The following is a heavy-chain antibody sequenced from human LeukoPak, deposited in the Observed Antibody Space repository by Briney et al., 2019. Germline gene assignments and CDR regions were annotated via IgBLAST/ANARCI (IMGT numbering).Heavy chain of an antibody. V-gene: IGHV3-23*01. CDR2: ISGRGGST. D-gene: IGHD3-10*01. CDR1: GFTFSSYA. CDR3: AKDRVRGVTNNWFDP. Sequence: GGSQRLACAAAGFTFSSYAMSWGRQAPGKGREWVSSISGRGGSTYYAASVKGRFTISRENSKNTLSLQMNSLRAEDTAVYYCAKDRVRGVTNNWFDPWGQGTLVTVSS. J-gene: IGHJ5*02.